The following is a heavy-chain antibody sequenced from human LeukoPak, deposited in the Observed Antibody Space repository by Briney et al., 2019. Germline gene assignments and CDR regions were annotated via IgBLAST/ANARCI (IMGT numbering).Heavy chain of an antibody. CDR3: ARANFWSGVISYYYYYYMDV. Sequence: PGGSLRLSCAASGFTFSSYWMSWVRQAPGKGLEWVANIKQDGSEKYYVDSVKGRFTISRDNAKNSLYLQMNSLRAEDTAVYYCARANFWSGVISYYYYYYMDVWGKGTTVTVSS. J-gene: IGHJ6*03. CDR2: IKQDGSEK. CDR1: GFTFSSYW. V-gene: IGHV3-7*01. D-gene: IGHD3-3*01.